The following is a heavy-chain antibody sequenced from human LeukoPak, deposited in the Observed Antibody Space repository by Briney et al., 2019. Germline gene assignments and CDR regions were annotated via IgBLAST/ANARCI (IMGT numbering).Heavy chain of an antibody. CDR2: IYYSGST. J-gene: IGHJ4*02. V-gene: IGHV4-39*07. Sequence: PSETLSLTCTVSGGSISSSSYYWGWIRQPPGKGLEWIGSIYYSGSTYYNPSLKSRVTMSVDTSKNQFSLNLTSVTAADTAVYFCAREATAYQGSGTYSPFDDWGQGTLVTVSS. CDR1: GGSISSSSYY. CDR3: AREATAYQGSGTYSPFDD. D-gene: IGHD3-10*01.